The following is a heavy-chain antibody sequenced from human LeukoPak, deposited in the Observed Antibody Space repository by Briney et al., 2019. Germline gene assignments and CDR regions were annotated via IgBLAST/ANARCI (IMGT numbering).Heavy chain of an antibody. D-gene: IGHD3-22*01. V-gene: IGHV3-74*01. Sequence: GGSLRLSCAASGFTFSSNWMHWVRPAPWKGLVWVSRINSDGRSTSYADSVKGRFTISRDNSKNALYLQMNSLRAEDTAVYYCAKGGYYERPWYFDYWGQGTLVTVSS. CDR3: AKGGYYERPWYFDY. J-gene: IGHJ4*02. CDR2: INSDGRST. CDR1: GFTFSSNW.